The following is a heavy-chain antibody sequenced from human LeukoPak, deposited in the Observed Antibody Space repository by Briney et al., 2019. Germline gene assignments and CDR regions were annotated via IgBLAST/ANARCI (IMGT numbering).Heavy chain of an antibody. J-gene: IGHJ6*02. CDR3: ARDPAAPYYYYYYGMDV. V-gene: IGHV3-30*04. Sequence: LSGGSLRLSCAASGFTFSSYAMSWVRQAPGKGLEWVAVISYDGSNKYYADSVKGRFTISRDNSKNTLYLQMNSLRAEDTAVYYCARDPAAPYYYYYYGMDVWGQGTTVTVSS. CDR1: GFTFSSYA. D-gene: IGHD2-15*01. CDR2: ISYDGSNK.